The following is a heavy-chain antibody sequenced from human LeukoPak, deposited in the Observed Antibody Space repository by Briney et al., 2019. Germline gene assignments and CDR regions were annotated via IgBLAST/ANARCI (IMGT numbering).Heavy chain of an antibody. Sequence: GRSLRLSCAASGFTFSTYSMHWVRQAPGKGLEWVAVISSDGSNKYYADSVKGRFTISRDNSKNTLYLQMNSLRAEDTALYYCAKDSHPGSGSYYKGNFDYWGQGTLVTVSS. CDR3: AKDSHPGSGSYYKGNFDY. D-gene: IGHD3-10*01. CDR2: ISSDGSNK. V-gene: IGHV3-30-3*01. J-gene: IGHJ4*02. CDR1: GFTFSTYS.